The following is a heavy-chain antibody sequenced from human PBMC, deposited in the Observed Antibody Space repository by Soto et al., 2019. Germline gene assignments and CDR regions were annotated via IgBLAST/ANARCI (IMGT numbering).Heavy chain of an antibody. CDR1: GYSFTSYW. V-gene: IGHV5-51*01. D-gene: IGHD3-22*01. CDR2: IYPGDSDT. CDR3: ARSLYYYDSSGYYYYYSGMDV. Sequence: PGESLKISCKGSGYSFTSYWIGWVRQMPGKGLEWMGIIYPGDSDTRYSPSFQGQVTISADKSISTAYLQWSSLKASDTAMYYCARSLYYYDSSGYYYYYSGMDVWGQGNTLTISS. J-gene: IGHJ6*02.